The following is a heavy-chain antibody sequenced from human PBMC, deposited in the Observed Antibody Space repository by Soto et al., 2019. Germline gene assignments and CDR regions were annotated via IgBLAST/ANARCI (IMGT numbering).Heavy chain of an antibody. CDR1: NGSFSGYF. CDR2: IKHSGST. CDR3: ARDKITGLFDY. D-gene: IGHD2-8*02. J-gene: IGHJ4*02. Sequence: PSETLSLTCAVYNGSFSGYFWNWIRQAPGEGLEWIGEIKHSGSTNYNPSLKSRVTISVDTSKNQFSLKLSSVTAADTAVYYCARDKITGLFDYWGQGTLVT. V-gene: IGHV4-34*01.